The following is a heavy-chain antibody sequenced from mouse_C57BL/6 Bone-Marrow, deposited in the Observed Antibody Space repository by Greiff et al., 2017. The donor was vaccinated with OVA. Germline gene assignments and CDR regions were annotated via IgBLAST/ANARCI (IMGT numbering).Heavy chain of an antibody. V-gene: IGHV5-12*01. Sequence: EVQVVESGGGLVQPGGSLKLSCAASGFTFSDYYMYWVRQTPEKRLEWVAYISNGGGSTYYPDTVKGRFTISRDNAKNTLYLQMSRLKSEDTAMYYCARQRYYGSFDYWGQGTTLTVSS. CDR1: GFTFSDYY. J-gene: IGHJ2*01. D-gene: IGHD1-1*01. CDR2: ISNGGGST. CDR3: ARQRYYGSFDY.